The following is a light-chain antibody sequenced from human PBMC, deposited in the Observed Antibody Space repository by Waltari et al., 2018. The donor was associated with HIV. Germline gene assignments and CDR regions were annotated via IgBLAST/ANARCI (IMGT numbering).Light chain of an antibody. V-gene: IGLV2-8*01. Sequence: QSALTQPPSASGSPGQSVSISCTGPSSYVAAFQYFSLYHQHPAQPPNLLIYDVTKRPSGVPDRFSGSKSGNTASLTVSGLQAEDEAHYYCSSYAGSSMSYAFGTGTKVTVL. J-gene: IGLJ1*01. CDR1: SSYVAAFQY. CDR3: SSYAGSSMSYA. CDR2: DVT.